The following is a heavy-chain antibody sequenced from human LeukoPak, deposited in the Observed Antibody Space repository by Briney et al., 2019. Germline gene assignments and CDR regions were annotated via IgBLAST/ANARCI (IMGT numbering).Heavy chain of an antibody. CDR1: GVSVSNHY. D-gene: IGHD2-15*01. Sequence: SETLSLTCSVSGVSVSNHYWSWIRQPPRQGLEWIGWFYYSGGTYFKPSHGSLVTISADTSRNHLSHNLRSLTAADTAVYYCGRDDGPTQAFDYWGPGTLVTVSS. CDR3: GRDDGPTQAFDY. CDR2: FYYSGGT. V-gene: IGHV4-59*02. J-gene: IGHJ4*02.